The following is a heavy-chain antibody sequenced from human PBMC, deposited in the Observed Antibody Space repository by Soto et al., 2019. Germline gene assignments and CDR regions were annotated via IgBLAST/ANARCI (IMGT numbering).Heavy chain of an antibody. CDR2: ISAYNGNT. J-gene: IGHJ3*02. CDR3: ARTTVTTSLGDAFDI. Sequence: QVQLVQSGAEVKKPGASVKVSCKASGYTFTSYGISWVRQAPGQGLEWMGWISAYNGNTNYAQKLQGRVTMTTDTSTSTAYIELRSLRSDDTAVYYCARTTVTTSLGDAFDIWGQGTMVTVSS. CDR1: GYTFTSYG. D-gene: IGHD4-17*01. V-gene: IGHV1-18*01.